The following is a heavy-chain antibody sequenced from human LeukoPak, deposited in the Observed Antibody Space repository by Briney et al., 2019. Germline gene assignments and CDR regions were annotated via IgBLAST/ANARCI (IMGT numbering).Heavy chain of an antibody. CDR3: TLGSLYSSNWYGDY. CDR2: ISGDGGST. CDR1: GFSFDTYA. Sequence: GGSLRLSCAASGFSFDTYAMAWVRQAPGKGLEWVSGISGDGGSTYYAVSVKGRFTISRDNSKDTLYLQMNGLRPEDTAVYYCTLGSLYSSNWYGDYWGQGTLVTVSS. V-gene: IGHV3-23*01. D-gene: IGHD6-13*01. J-gene: IGHJ4*02.